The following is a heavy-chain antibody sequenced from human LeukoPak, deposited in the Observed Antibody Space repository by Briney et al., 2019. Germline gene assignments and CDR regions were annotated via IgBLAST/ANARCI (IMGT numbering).Heavy chain of an antibody. CDR3: AGNIVVVVAATEDY. CDR2: IYHSGST. Sequence: SETLSLTCTVSGYSISSGYYWGWIRQPPGKGLEWIGSIYHSGSTYYNPSLKSRVTISVDTSKNQFSLKLSSVTAADTAVYYCAGNIVVVVAATEDYWGQGTLVTVSS. V-gene: IGHV4-38-2*02. CDR1: GYSISSGYY. J-gene: IGHJ4*02. D-gene: IGHD2-15*01.